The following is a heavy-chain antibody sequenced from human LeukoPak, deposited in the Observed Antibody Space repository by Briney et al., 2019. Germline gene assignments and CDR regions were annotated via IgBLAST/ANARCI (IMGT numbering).Heavy chain of an antibody. V-gene: IGHV1-2*02. J-gene: IGHJ3*02. CDR1: GYTFTGYY. CDR2: INPNSGGT. CDR3: AREFRRGGLRYFDWLLSRHDAFDI. Sequence: GASVKVSCKASGYTFTGYYMNWVRQAPGQGLEWMGWINPNSGGTNYAQKFQGRVTMTRDTSTSTVYMELSSLRSEDTAVYYCAREFRRGGLRYFDWLLSRHDAFDIWGQGTMVTVSS. D-gene: IGHD3-9*01.